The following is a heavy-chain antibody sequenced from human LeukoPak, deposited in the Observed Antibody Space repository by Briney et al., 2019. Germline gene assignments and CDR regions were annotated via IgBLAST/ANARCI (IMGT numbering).Heavy chain of an antibody. CDR3: AGLQGRNYYYMDV. V-gene: IGHV4-34*01. CDR1: GGSFSSYY. J-gene: IGHJ6*03. Sequence: SETLSLNCAVYGGSFSSYYWSWIRQPPGRGLEWIGDINHSGATNYNPSLKSRVTISIDTSKNQFSLKLRSVTAADTAMYYCAGLQGRNYYYMDVWDKGTTVTVSS. CDR2: INHSGAT.